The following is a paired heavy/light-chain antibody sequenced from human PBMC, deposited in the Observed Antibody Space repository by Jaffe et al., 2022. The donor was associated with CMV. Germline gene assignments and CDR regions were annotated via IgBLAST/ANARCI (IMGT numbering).Heavy chain of an antibody. CDR3: ARVTLFSGDFDF. D-gene: IGHD1-26*01. V-gene: IGHV3-7*03. J-gene: IGHJ4*02. CDR2: IKLDGSQR. Sequence: EVQLVESGGGLVQPGGSLRLSCAVSEFTSTRYWMSWVRQAPGKGLEWVANIKLDGSQRNYLDSVKDRFTISRDNAQTSVYLQMNNLRAEDTAVYYCARVTLFSGDFDFWGQGTLVTVSS. CDR1: EFTSTRYW.
Light chain of an antibody. CDR2: IVS. CDR1: QDIGND. Sequence: AIQMTQSPSSLSASVGDRVTITCRASQDIGNDLGWYQQKPGKAPKLLIYIVSTLQSGVPSRFSGSGSGTDFTLTISSLQPEDFATYYCLQNYNYPKTFGQGTKVEIK. CDR3: LQNYNYPKT. J-gene: IGKJ1*01. V-gene: IGKV1-6*01.